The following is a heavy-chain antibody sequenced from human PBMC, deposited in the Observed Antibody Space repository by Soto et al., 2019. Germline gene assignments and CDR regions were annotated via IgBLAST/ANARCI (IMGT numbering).Heavy chain of an antibody. CDR1: GIRCSDYD. D-gene: IGHD2-15*01. CDR2: TSDGGLIT. CDR3: ARPFDFWLRYSPLDY. V-gene: IGHV3-23*01. J-gene: IGHJ4*02. Sequence: PGGSMRLSWGVSGIRCSDYDIGWARQAQGKGLEWASFTSDGGLITYYSDSVKGRFTVTRDNSKNTVYLQLHGLRVEDTAVYFCARPFDFWLRYSPLDYWGQGTLVTVSS.